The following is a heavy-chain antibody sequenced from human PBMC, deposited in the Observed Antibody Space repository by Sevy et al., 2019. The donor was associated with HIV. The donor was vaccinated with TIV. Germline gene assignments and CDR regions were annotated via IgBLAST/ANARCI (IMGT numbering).Heavy chain of an antibody. CDR1: GYNFNTYT. CDR2: LNPGNGNT. D-gene: IGHD3-16*01. Sequence: ASVKVSCKATGYNFNTYTIHWVRQAPGQSLEWMAWLNPGNGNTKYSQQFRGRVTITRDTSARTVYMELTSLTSEDTAVYFCARDPYARRGFDDWGHGTLLTVSS. V-gene: IGHV1-3*01. J-gene: IGHJ4*01. CDR3: ARDPYARRGFDD.